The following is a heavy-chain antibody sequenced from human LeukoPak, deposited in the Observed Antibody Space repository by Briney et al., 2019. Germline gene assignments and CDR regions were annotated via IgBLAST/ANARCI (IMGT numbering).Heavy chain of an antibody. CDR2: FDPEDGET. Sequence: ASVKVSCKVSGYTLTELSMHWVRQAPGKGLEWMGGFDPEDGETNYAQKFQGRVTITADESTSTAYMELSSLRSEDTAVYYCARGQGPLVGASPFDYWGQGTLVTVSS. CDR3: ARGQGPLVGASPFDY. D-gene: IGHD1-26*01. V-gene: IGHV1-24*01. CDR1: GYTLTELS. J-gene: IGHJ4*02.